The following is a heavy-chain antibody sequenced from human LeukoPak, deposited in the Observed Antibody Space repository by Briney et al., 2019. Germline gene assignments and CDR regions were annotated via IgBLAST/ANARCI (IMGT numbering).Heavy chain of an antibody. Sequence: GGSLRLSCVASGFSFSSNGMTWVRQAPGKGLEWVSTISGRGDDTYYADSVKGRFTISRDNSKNTLYLQMNSLRAEDTAVYYCAKDKTGYYDYWGQGTLVTVSS. V-gene: IGHV3-23*01. CDR3: AKDKTGYYDY. D-gene: IGHD3-9*01. CDR2: ISGRGDDT. CDR1: GFSFSSNG. J-gene: IGHJ4*02.